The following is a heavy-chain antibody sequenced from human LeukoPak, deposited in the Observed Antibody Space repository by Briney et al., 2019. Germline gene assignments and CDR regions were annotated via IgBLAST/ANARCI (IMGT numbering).Heavy chain of an antibody. Sequence: SETLSLTCTVSGGSVSSGSYYWSWIRQPPGKGLEWIGYIYYSGSTNYNPSLKSRVTISVDTSKNQFSLKLSPVTAADTAVYYCARDHCGGGDCYHNWFDPWGQGTLVTVSS. CDR1: GGSVSSGSYY. V-gene: IGHV4-61*01. CDR3: ARDHCGGGDCYHNWFDP. J-gene: IGHJ5*02. CDR2: IYYSGST. D-gene: IGHD2-21*02.